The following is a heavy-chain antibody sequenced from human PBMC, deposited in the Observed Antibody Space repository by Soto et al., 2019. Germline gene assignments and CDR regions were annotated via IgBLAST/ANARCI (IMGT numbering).Heavy chain of an antibody. J-gene: IGHJ2*01. D-gene: IGHD4-17*01. CDR3: ATSLTTVTTGFFDL. Sequence: QVQLQESGPGLVKPSETLSLTCTVFGGPVSGYYWSWIRQPPGKGLEWIGYIYYSGSTHYNPSLKSRVTISVDTSKNQFSLMLNSVTAADTALYYCATSLTTVTTGFFDLWGRGTLVTVSS. CDR1: GGPVSGYY. V-gene: IGHV4-59*02. CDR2: IYYSGST.